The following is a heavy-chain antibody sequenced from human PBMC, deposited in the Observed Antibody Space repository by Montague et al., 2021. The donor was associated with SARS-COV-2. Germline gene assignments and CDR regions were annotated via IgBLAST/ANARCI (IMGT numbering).Heavy chain of an antibody. J-gene: IGHJ4*02. CDR3: TLVSGRGCCDF. CDR2: NNFKGIT. CDR1: GGSFIPYA. V-gene: IGHV4-34*01. D-gene: IGHD2-15*01. Sequence: SETLSLTCGVSGGSFIPYAWTWMRQPPGKGLEWIGENNFKGITNYTPSLKSRVTISGDTSKRQFSLILRYVTAADTAVYYCTLVSGRGCCDFWGQGCLVIVSS.